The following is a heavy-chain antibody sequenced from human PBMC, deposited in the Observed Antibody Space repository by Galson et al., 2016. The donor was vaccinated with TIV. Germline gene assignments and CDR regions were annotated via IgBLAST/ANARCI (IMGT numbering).Heavy chain of an antibody. CDR1: GYTLSDLS. Sequence: SVKVSCKDSGYTLSDLSMHSVRQAPGKGLEWMGGFDPDNDRAIYAQRFKGRVTMTDDTSTDTSSLELRRLRSDDTAVYFCATARLGIFNYFDSWGQGTLVTVSS. CDR2: FDPDNDRA. J-gene: IGHJ4*02. CDR3: ATARLGIFNYFDS. V-gene: IGHV1-24*01. D-gene: IGHD3-9*01.